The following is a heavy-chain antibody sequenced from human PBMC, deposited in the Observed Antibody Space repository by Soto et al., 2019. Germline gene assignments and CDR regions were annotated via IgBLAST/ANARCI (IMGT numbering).Heavy chain of an antibody. CDR3: STIPPYGEIDY. J-gene: IGHJ4*02. Sequence: LRLSCAASGFTFSNAWMNWVRQAPGKGLEWVGRIKSKTDGGTTDYAAPVKGRFTISRDDSKNTVFLQMNSLKTEDTAVYYCSTIPPYGEIDYWGQGTLVTVSS. CDR2: IKSKTDGGTT. CDR1: GFTFSNAW. D-gene: IGHD4-17*01. V-gene: IGHV3-15*01.